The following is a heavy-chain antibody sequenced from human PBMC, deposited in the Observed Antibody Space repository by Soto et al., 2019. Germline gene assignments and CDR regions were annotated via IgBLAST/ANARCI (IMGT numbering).Heavy chain of an antibody. J-gene: IGHJ4*02. D-gene: IGHD2-21*02. V-gene: IGHV3-15*07. CDR1: GVTFSNAW. CDR3: MTDDFPIRGADY. CDR2: IKRNTNGGTT. Sequence: GSLRLSCAASGVTFSNAWMHGVRQAPGKGLEWVGRIKRNTNGGTTDYAAPGKGRFTISRDNSKNPLYLKMNSLTPDDTPVYYCMTDDFPIRGADYGSQGT.